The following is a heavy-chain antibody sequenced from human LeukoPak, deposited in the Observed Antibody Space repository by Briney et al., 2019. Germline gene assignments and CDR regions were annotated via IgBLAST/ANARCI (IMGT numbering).Heavy chain of an antibody. J-gene: IGHJ4*02. CDR1: GGSFSGYY. D-gene: IGHD1-26*01. V-gene: IGHV4-34*01. CDR2: INHSGST. Sequence: SETLSLTCAVYGGSFSGYYWSWIRQPPGKGLEWTGEINHSGSTNYNPSLKSRVTISVDTSKNQFSLKLSSVTAADTAVYYCARGIVSWGQGTLVTVSS. CDR3: ARGIVS.